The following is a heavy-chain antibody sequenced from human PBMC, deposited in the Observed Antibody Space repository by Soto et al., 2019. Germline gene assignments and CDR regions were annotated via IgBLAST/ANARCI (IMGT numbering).Heavy chain of an antibody. CDR2: ISAHNGNT. Sequence: QVHLVQSGAEVKKPGASVKVSCKASGYTFTSYGITWVRQAPGQGLEWMGWISAHNGNTDYAQKIQGRVIVNRDTSTSTAYMELRSLRSDDTAVYYCARGRYGDYWGHGAMVTVSS. CDR1: GYTFTSYG. CDR3: ARGRYGDY. J-gene: IGHJ4*01. V-gene: IGHV1-18*01. D-gene: IGHD1-1*01.